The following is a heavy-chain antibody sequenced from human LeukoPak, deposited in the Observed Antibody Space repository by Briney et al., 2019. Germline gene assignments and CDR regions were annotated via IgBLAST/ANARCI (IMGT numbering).Heavy chain of an antibody. CDR2: ITSAGDR. J-gene: IGHJ4*02. CDR3: AREACNGNSCYLLDY. D-gene: IGHD2-15*01. V-gene: IGHV3-13*01. Sequence: GGSLRLSCAASGFTFSTYDVHWVRQATGKGLEWVSTITSAGDRYYPGSVKGRFTISRENAKNSLYLQMDSLRAGDTAVYYCAREACNGNSCYLLDYWGQGTLVTVSS. CDR1: GFTFSTYD.